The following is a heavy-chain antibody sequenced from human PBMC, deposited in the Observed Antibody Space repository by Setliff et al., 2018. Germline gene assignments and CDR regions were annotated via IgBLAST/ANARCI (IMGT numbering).Heavy chain of an antibody. Sequence: ASVKVSCKASGYTFTSYGISWVRQAPGQGLEWMGWISAYNGNTNYVQKLQGRVTMTTDTSTSTAYMELRSLRSDDTAVYYCARVVGSGGNGGHWYFDLWGRGTLVTVSS. CDR2: ISAYNGNT. D-gene: IGHD2-15*01. J-gene: IGHJ2*01. V-gene: IGHV1-18*01. CDR1: GYTFTSYG. CDR3: ARVVGSGGNGGHWYFDL.